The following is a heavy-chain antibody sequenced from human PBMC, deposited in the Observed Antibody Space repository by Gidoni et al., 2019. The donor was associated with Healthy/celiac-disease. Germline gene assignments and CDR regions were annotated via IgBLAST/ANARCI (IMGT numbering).Heavy chain of an antibody. J-gene: IGHJ6*03. CDR2: ISGGGGST. D-gene: IGHD2-15*01. CDR3: AKDFHIGQSYTPPMYMDV. Sequence: EVQLLESGGGLVQPGGSLRLSCAASGFTFSSYAMSWFRQAPGKGLEWVSVISGGGGSTYYADSVKGRFTISRDNSKNTLYLQMNSLRAEDTAVYYCAKDFHIGQSYTPPMYMDVWGKGTTVTVSS. CDR1: GFTFSSYA. V-gene: IGHV3-23*01.